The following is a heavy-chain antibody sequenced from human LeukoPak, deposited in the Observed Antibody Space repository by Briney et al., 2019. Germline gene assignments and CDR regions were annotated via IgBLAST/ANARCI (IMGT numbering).Heavy chain of an antibody. Sequence: GGSLRLSCAVSGYTFSSYWMHWVRQAPGKGLVWVSRINSDGSSTSYADSVKGRFTISRDNAKNTLYLQMNSLRAEDTAVYYCARGPYGDHNFDYWGQGTLVTVSS. CDR3: ARGPYGDHNFDY. J-gene: IGHJ4*02. CDR2: INSDGSST. D-gene: IGHD4-17*01. CDR1: GYTFSSYW. V-gene: IGHV3-74*01.